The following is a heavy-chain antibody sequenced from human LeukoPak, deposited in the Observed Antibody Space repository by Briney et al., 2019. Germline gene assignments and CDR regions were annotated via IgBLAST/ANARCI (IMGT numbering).Heavy chain of an antibody. CDR2: IYYSGST. V-gene: IGHV4-59*08. J-gene: IGHJ4*02. D-gene: IGHD6-6*01. CDR3: ARLGIPYSSSSEFDY. CDR1: GDSISSYY. Sequence: PSETLSLTCTVSGDSISSYYWSWIRQPPGKGLEWIGYIYYSGSTNYNPSLKSRVTISVDTSKNQFSLKLSSVTAADTAVYYCARLGIPYSSSSEFDYWGQGTLVTVPS.